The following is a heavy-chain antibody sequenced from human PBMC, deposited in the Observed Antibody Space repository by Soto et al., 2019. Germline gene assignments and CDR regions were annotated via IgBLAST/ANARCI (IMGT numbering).Heavy chain of an antibody. J-gene: IGHJ5*02. CDR1: GFTFSSYW. Sequence: EVQLVESGGGLVQPGGSLRLSCAASGFTFSSYWMHWVRQAPGKGLVWVSRINSDGSSTSYADSVKGRFTISRDNAKNTLYLQMNSLRAEDTAVYYHARGGAYCGGDCYDSWFDPWGQGTLVTVSS. V-gene: IGHV3-74*01. D-gene: IGHD2-21*02. CDR3: ARGGAYCGGDCYDSWFDP. CDR2: INSDGSST.